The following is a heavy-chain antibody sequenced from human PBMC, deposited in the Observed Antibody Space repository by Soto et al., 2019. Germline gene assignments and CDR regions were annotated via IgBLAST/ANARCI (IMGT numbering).Heavy chain of an antibody. D-gene: IGHD1-1*01. CDR3: ARGHNWNDETGYYGMDV. J-gene: IGHJ6*02. CDR1: GYTFTSYY. Sequence: QVQLVQSGAEVKKPGASVKVSCKASGYTFTSYYMHWVRQAPGQGLEWMGIINPRGGSTSYAQKFQGRVTMTRDTSTSTVYMELSSLRSEDTAVYYCARGHNWNDETGYYGMDVWGQGTTVTVSS. CDR2: INPRGGST. V-gene: IGHV1-46*01.